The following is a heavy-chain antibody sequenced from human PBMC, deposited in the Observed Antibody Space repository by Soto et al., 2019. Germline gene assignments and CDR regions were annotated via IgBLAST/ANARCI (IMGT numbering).Heavy chain of an antibody. CDR3: ARVMNEIVVVPAAFIDY. D-gene: IGHD2-2*01. CDR2: IYYSVST. J-gene: IGHJ4*02. CDR1: GGSISSGDYY. V-gene: IGHV4-30-4*01. Sequence: PSETLSLTCTVSGGSISSGDYYWSWIRQPPGKGLEWIGYIYYSVSTYYNPSLKSRVTISVDTSKNQFSLKLSSVTAADTAVYYCARVMNEIVVVPAAFIDYWGQGTLVT.